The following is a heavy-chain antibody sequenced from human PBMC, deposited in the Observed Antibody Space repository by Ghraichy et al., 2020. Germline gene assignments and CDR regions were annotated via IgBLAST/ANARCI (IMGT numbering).Heavy chain of an antibody. CDR3: ARDGDYPRYFDL. CDR1: GFTFSSYS. CDR2: ISSSSSYI. D-gene: IGHD4-17*01. J-gene: IGHJ2*01. V-gene: IGHV3-21*01. Sequence: GGSLRLSCAVSGFTFSSYSMNWVRQAPGKGLEWVSSISSSSSYIYYGDSVKGRFTISRDNAKNSLYLQMNSLRDEDTALYYCARDGDYPRYFDLWGRGTLVTVSS.